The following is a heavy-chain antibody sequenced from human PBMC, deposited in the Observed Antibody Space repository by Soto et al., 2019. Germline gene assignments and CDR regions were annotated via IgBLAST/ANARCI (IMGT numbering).Heavy chain of an antibody. J-gene: IGHJ4*02. Sequence: ESGPTLVNPTQTLTLTCTFSGFSLSTSGMCVSWIRQPPGKALEWLALIDWDDDKYYSTSLKTRLTISKDTSKNQVVLTMTNMDPVDTATYYCARIYGGSGWSYFDDWGQGTLVTVSS. CDR3: ARIYGGSGWSYFDD. D-gene: IGHD6-19*01. CDR1: GFSLSTSGMC. V-gene: IGHV2-70*01. CDR2: IDWDDDK.